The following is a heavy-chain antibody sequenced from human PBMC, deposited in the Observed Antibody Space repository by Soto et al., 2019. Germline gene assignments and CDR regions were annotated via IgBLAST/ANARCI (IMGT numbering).Heavy chain of an antibody. CDR3: ARGNCSGGSCLNYYYMDV. D-gene: IGHD2-15*01. J-gene: IGHJ6*03. CDR1: GGTFSSYT. V-gene: IGHV1-69*02. CDR2: IIPILGIA. Sequence: QVQLVQSGAEVKKPGSSVKVSCKASGGTFSSYTISWVRQAPGQGLEWMGRIIPILGIANYAQKFQGRVTITADKSTSTAYMELSSLRSEDTAVYYCARGNCSGGSCLNYYYMDVWGKGTTVTVS.